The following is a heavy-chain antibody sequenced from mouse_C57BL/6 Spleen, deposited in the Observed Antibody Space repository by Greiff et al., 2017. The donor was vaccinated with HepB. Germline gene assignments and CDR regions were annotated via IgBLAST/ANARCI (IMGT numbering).Heavy chain of an antibody. D-gene: IGHD2-4*01. CDR2: ISSGGDYI. J-gene: IGHJ3*01. V-gene: IGHV5-9-1*02. CDR1: GFTFSSYA. CDR3: TREGYYDYDGSWFAY. Sequence: EGKLMESGEGLVKPGGSLKLSCAASGFTFSSYAMSWVRQTPEKRLEWVAYISSGGDYIYYADTVKGRFTISRDNARNTLYLQMSSLKSEDTAMYYCTREGYYDYDGSWFAYWGQGTLVTVSA.